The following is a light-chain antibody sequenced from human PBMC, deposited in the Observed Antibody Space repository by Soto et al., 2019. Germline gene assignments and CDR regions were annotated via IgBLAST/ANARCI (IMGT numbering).Light chain of an antibody. V-gene: IGKV1-39*01. CDR1: QSISSY. J-gene: IGKJ4*01. CDR3: QQSYSTPLT. Sequence: DIQMTQSPSSLSASVGDRVTITCRASQSISSYLNWYQQKPGKAPKLLIYAASSLQSGVPSRFSGSGSVTDFTLTISSLQPEDFATYYGQQSYSTPLTFGGGTKVEIK. CDR2: AAS.